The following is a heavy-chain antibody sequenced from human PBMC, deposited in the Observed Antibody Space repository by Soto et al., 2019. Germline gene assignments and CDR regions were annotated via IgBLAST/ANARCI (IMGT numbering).Heavy chain of an antibody. CDR2: IYYSGST. Sequence: SETLYLTSIVSGGATTSDNYWTWIRQPPGKGLEWLGHIYYSGSTDYNPSLKSRLAISIDTSKNQFSLKLSSVTAADTAVYFCAREGGVSSDGLDYFDSWGQGTLVTVSS. D-gene: IGHD3-16*01. CDR3: AREGGVSSDGLDYFDS. V-gene: IGHV4-30-4*01. J-gene: IGHJ4*02. CDR1: GGATTSDNY.